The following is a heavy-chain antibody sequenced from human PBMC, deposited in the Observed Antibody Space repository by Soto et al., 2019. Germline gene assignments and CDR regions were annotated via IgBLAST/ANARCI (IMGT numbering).Heavy chain of an antibody. CDR1: GYIFTTYI. D-gene: IGHD2-15*01. Sequence: QVQLVQSGAEVKKPGASVKISCEASGYIFTTYIVHWVRQSPGQRLEWMGWINAGNGDTRYSQNFQGRVTFSRDTSASTAYMDLSSLRSEDSAVYYCARDKPNSAGYSMHVWGKGTTVTVSS. J-gene: IGHJ6*03. CDR3: ARDKPNSAGYSMHV. CDR2: INAGNGDT. V-gene: IGHV1-3*01.